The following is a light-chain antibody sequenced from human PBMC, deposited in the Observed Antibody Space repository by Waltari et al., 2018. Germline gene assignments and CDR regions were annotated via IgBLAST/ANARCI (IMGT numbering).Light chain of an antibody. J-gene: IGKJ2*01. Sequence: DIVMTQSPDSLAVSLGERVTINCRSSQNLLYNSDNKNYLACVQQKPGQPPKLLIYWAATRESGVPDRFSGGGSGTEFTLTISSLQAADVAVYYCQQCYSTPYTFGQGTKLEIK. V-gene: IGKV4-1*01. CDR3: QQCYSTPYT. CDR1: QNLLYNSDNKNY. CDR2: WAA.